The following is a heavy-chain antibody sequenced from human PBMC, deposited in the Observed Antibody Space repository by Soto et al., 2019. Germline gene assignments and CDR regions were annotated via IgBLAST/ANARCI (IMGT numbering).Heavy chain of an antibody. D-gene: IGHD3-3*01. CDR3: AKTQNFNGYYAGLDS. Sequence: HPGGSLRLSCIVSGFSYAGYALAWVRQAPGKGLEWVAAVSGGGASTYYAYSVKGRFSISRDKSGNMVYLQMNSLTAEDTAVYYCAKTQNFNGYYAGLDSWGQGTRVTVSS. J-gene: IGHJ4*02. CDR2: VSGGGAST. CDR1: GFSYAGYA. V-gene: IGHV3-23*01.